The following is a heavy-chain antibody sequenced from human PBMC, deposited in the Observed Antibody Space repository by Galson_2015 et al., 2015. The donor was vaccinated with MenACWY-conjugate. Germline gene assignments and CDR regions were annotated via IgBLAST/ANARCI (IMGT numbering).Heavy chain of an antibody. CDR1: GFTVSTSC. CDR3: ARSGVGYGERWLDP. J-gene: IGHJ5*02. Sequence: SLRLSCAASGFTVSTSCMSWVRQAPGEGLEWVSIICSGSTTKYADSVKGRFTISEDNSKSTVYLQMNSLRVEDTAMYYCARSGVGYGERWLDPWGQGTLVTVSS. D-gene: IGHD3-3*01. V-gene: IGHV3-53*01. CDR2: ICSGSTT.